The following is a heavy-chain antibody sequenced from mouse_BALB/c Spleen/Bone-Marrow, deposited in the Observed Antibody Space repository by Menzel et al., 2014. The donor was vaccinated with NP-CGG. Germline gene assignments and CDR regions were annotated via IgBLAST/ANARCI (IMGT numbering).Heavy chain of an antibody. CDR3: ARFYYGSGYYYVMDY. Sequence: EVKLVESGGGLVQPGGSLRLSCATSGFTFTDYYMSWVRQPPGKALEWLGFIRNKANGYTTEYSASVQGRFTISRDNSQSILYLQMNTLRAEDSATYYCARFYYGSGYYYVMDYWGQGTSVTVSS. J-gene: IGHJ4*01. D-gene: IGHD1-1*01. CDR1: GFTFTDYY. V-gene: IGHV7-3*02. CDR2: IRNKANGYTT.